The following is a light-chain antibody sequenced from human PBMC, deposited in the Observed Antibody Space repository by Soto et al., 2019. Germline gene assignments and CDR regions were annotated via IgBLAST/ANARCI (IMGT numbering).Light chain of an antibody. CDR2: DVS. Sequence: QSALTQPRSVSGSPGQSVTISCTGTSSDVGGYNYVSWYQQHPGKAPNLMIYDVSKWPSGVPDRFSGSKSGNTASLTIHGLQAEDEADYYCCSYAGSYTGVFGGGTKLTVL. J-gene: IGLJ3*02. CDR3: CSYAGSYTGV. CDR1: SSDVGGYNY. V-gene: IGLV2-11*01.